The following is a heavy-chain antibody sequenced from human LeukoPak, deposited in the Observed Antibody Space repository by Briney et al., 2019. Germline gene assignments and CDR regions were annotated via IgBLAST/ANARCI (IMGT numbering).Heavy chain of an antibody. V-gene: IGHV1-69*05. J-gene: IGHJ4*02. CDR3: ARDPQIYYDSSGHYYGGY. CDR2: IIPIFGTA. CDR1: GGTFSGYA. Sequence: SVKVSRKASGGTFSGYAISWVRQAPGEGLEWMGGIIPIFGTANYAQKFQGRVTITTDESTSTAYMELSSLRSEDTAVYYCARDPQIYYDSSGHYYGGYWGQGTLVTVSS. D-gene: IGHD3-22*01.